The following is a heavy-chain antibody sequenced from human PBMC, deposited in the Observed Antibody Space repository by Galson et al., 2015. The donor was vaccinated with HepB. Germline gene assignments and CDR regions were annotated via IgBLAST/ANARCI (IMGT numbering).Heavy chain of an antibody. J-gene: IGHJ4*02. V-gene: IGHV4-31*03. CDR3: ARKWEYEFDH. CDR1: GGSISSGGYY. Sequence: TLSLTCTVSGGSISSGGYYWSWIRQHPGKGLEWIGYIHYIGSTYYNPSLKSRVAISVDTSKNQFSLRLSSVTAADTAVYYCARKWEYEFDHWGQGTLVTVSS. CDR2: IHYIGST. D-gene: IGHD1-26*01.